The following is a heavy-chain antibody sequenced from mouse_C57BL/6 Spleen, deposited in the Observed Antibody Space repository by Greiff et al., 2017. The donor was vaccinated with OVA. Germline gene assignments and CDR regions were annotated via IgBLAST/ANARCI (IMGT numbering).Heavy chain of an antibody. CDR2: IYLGNGYT. CDR3: ARSPRLRHYLDY. D-gene: IGHD2-4*01. J-gene: IGHJ2*01. V-gene: IGHV1-58*01. Sequence: VQLQQSGAELVRPGSSVKMSCKTSGYTFTSYGINWVKQRPGQGLEWIGYIYLGNGYTEYNEKFKGKATLTSDTSSSTAYMQLSSLTSEDSAIYFCARSPRLRHYLDYWGQGTTLTVSS. CDR1: GYTFTSYG.